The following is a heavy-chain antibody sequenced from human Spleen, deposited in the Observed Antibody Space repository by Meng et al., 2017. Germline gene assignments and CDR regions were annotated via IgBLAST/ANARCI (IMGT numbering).Heavy chain of an antibody. J-gene: IGHJ4*02. Sequence: QAQLQQVGEGLLTPSETLSLTFVASGGSFSDYYWSWIRQPPGKGLEWIGEINHSGSTNYNPSLESRATISVDTSQNNLSLKLSSVTAADSAVYYCARGPTTMAHDFDYWGQGTLVTVSS. CDR2: INHSGST. CDR1: GGSFSDYY. CDR3: ARGPTTMAHDFDY. V-gene: IGHV4-34*01. D-gene: IGHD4-11*01.